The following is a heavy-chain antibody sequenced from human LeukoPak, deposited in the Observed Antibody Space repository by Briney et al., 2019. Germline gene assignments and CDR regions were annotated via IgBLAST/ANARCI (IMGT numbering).Heavy chain of an antibody. D-gene: IGHD1-26*01. CDR3: ARDHGGELSFDY. Sequence: SETLSLTCAVYGGSFSGYYWSWIRQPPGKGLEWIGEINHSGSTNYNPSLKSRVTIPVDTSKNQFSLKLSSVTAADTAVYYCARDHGGELSFDYWGQGTLVTVSS. CDR2: INHSGST. V-gene: IGHV4-34*01. CDR1: GGSFSGYY. J-gene: IGHJ4*02.